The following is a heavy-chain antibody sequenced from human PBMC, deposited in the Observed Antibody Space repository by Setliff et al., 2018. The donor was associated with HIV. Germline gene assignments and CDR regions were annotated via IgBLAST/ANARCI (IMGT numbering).Heavy chain of an antibody. CDR1: GGSISSSSYY. Sequence: SETLSLTCTVSGGSISSSSYYWGWIRQPPGKGLEWIGSIYYSGSTYYNPSLKSRVTISVDTSKNQLSLRLRSVTAADTAVYYCARSPAAEGYWGQGTLVTVSS. J-gene: IGHJ4*02. CDR2: IYYSGST. CDR3: ARSPAAEGY. V-gene: IGHV4-39*01. D-gene: IGHD6-13*01.